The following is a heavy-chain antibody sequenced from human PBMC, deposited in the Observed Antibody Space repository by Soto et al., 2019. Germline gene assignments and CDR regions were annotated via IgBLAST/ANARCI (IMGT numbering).Heavy chain of an antibody. D-gene: IGHD7-27*01. J-gene: IGHJ4*02. Sequence: GGSLRLSCAASGFTFSSYWMSWVRQAPGKGLEWVANIKQDGSEKYYVDSVKGRFTISRDNAKNSLYLQMNSLRAEDTAVYYCARVGNWDPYSFDYWGQGTLVTVSS. CDR3: ARVGNWDPYSFDY. CDR1: GFTFSSYW. V-gene: IGHV3-7*03. CDR2: IKQDGSEK.